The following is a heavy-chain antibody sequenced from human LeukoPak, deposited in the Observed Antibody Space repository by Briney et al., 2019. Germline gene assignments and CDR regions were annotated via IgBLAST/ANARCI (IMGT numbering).Heavy chain of an antibody. CDR1: GYTFSDHY. CDR3: ARGGQYSSNWYDDH. J-gene: IGHJ5*02. D-gene: IGHD6-13*01. CDR2: INPISGVA. Sequence: ASVNVSCKASGYTFSDHYMHWVRQAPGQGLEWMGWINPISGVANYAQKFQGSVTMTRDTSISTVYMELSRLRSDDTAVYYCARGGQYSSNWYDDHWGQGTLVTVSS. V-gene: IGHV1-2*02.